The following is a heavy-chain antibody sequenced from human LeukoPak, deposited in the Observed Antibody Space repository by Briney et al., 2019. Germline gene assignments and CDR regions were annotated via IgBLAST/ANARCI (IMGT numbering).Heavy chain of an antibody. CDR3: ARGPYQLLPHSNWFDP. D-gene: IGHD2-2*01. J-gene: IGHJ5*02. CDR1: GYSFTSYW. V-gene: IGHV5-51*01. Sequence: GESLKISCKGSGYSFTSYWIGWVRQMPGKGLEWMGIIYPGDSDTRYSPSFQGQVTISADKSISTAYLQWSSLKASDTAMYYCARGPYQLLPHSNWFDPWGQGTLVTVSS. CDR2: IYPGDSDT.